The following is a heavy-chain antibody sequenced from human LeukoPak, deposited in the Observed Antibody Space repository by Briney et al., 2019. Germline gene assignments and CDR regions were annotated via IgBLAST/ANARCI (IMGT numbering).Heavy chain of an antibody. D-gene: IGHD6-13*01. CDR2: ISWNSGSI. J-gene: IGHJ4*02. CDR1: GFTFSTYV. Sequence: GVSLRLSCAASGFTFSTYVMSWVRQAPGKGLEWVSGISWNSGSIGYADSVKGRFTISRDNAKNSLYLQMNSLRAEDTALYYCAKAGYSTDGVFDYWGQGTLVTVSS. V-gene: IGHV3-9*01. CDR3: AKAGYSTDGVFDY.